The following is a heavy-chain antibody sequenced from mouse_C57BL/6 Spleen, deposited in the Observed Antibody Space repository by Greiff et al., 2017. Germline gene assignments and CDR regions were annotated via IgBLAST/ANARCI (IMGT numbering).Heavy chain of an antibody. Sequence: VQLQQSGAELAKPGASVKLSCKASGYTFTSYWMHWVKQRPGQGLEWIGYINPSSGYTKYNQKFKDKATLTADNSSSTAYMQLSSLTYEDSSVYYSARNPDQQKSEHYWYFDFWGTGTTDTVPS. CDR3: ARNPDQQKSEHYWYFDF. V-gene: IGHV1-7*01. J-gene: IGHJ1*03. CDR2: INPSSGYT. CDR1: GYTFTSYW.